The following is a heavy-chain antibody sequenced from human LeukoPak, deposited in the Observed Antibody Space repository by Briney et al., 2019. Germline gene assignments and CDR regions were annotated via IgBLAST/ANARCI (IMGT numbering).Heavy chain of an antibody. CDR1: GGSISSYY. V-gene: IGHV4-59*01. CDR3: ARDPGYSSGCYLPGVYFDY. D-gene: IGHD3-22*01. CDR2: IYYSGST. J-gene: IGHJ4*02. Sequence: SETLSLTCTVSGGSISSYYWSWIRQPPGKGLEWIGYIYYSGSTNYNPSLKSRVTISVDTSKNQFSLKLSSVTAADTAVYYCARDPGYSSGCYLPGVYFDYWGQGTLVTVSS.